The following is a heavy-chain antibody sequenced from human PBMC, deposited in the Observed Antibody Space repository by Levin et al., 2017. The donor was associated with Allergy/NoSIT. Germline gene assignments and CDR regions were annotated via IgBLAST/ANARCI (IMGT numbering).Heavy chain of an antibody. D-gene: IGHD6-6*01. CDR1: GGSISSYY. CDR2: IYFSGTT. V-gene: IGHV4-59*01. J-gene: IGHJ5*02. Sequence: SQTLSLPCTVSGGSISSYYWSWIRQPPGKGLEYIGFIYFSGTTNYSPSLKSRVTMSVDTSKNQFSLKLTSVTAADTAVYYCAREIGQLGWFDPWGQGTLVTVSS. CDR3: AREIGQLGWFDP.